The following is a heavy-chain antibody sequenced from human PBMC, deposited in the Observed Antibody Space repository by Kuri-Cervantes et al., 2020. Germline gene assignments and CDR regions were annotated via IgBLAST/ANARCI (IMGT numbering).Heavy chain of an antibody. J-gene: IGHJ4*02. CDR1: GGSFSGYY. CDR2: IYHTGST. V-gene: IGHV4-34*01. Sequence: SETLSLTCAVYGGSFSGYYWTWIRRSPGQGLEWIGSIYHTGSTDYRPSLKSRLTISLDSSKNQFSLKLSSVTAAGTAFYYCARGSSGYIVYWGQGTQVTVSS. D-gene: IGHD1-26*01. CDR3: ARGSSGYIVY.